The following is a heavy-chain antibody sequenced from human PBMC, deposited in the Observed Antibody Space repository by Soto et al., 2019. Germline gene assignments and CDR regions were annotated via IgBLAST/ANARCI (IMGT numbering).Heavy chain of an antibody. Sequence: ASVKVSCKASGYTFTSYYMHWVRQAPGQGLDWMGIINPSGGSTSYAQKFQGRVTMTRDTSTSTVYMELSSLRSEDTAVYYCARDSWGLAVPDYHYYAMDVWGQGTTVTVSS. CDR3: ARDSWGLAVPDYHYYAMDV. D-gene: IGHD6-19*01. CDR1: GYTFTSYY. CDR2: INPSGGST. J-gene: IGHJ6*02. V-gene: IGHV1-46*01.